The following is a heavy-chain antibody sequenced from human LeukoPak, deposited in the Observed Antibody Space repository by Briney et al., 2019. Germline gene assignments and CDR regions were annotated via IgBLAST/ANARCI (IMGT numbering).Heavy chain of an antibody. V-gene: IGHV3-11*01. Sequence: GGSLRLSCAASGFTFSDYYMSWIRQAPGKGLEWVSYISSSGSTIYYADSVKGRFTISRDNAKNSLYLQMNRLRAEDTAVYYCARDKVSGYCSGGSCYNWFDPWGQGTLVTVSS. CDR2: ISSSGSTI. J-gene: IGHJ5*02. D-gene: IGHD2-15*01. CDR3: ARDKVSGYCSGGSCYNWFDP. CDR1: GFTFSDYY.